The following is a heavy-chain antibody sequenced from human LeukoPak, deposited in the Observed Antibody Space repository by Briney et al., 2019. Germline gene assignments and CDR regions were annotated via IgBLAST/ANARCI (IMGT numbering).Heavy chain of an antibody. CDR1: GYTFTGYY. Sequence: ASVEVSCKASGYTFTGYYMHWVRQAPGQGLEWMGWINPNSGGTNYAQKLQGRVTMTTDTSTSTAYMELRSLRSDDTAVYYCARDHPYYYGSGSYAMRVNDYWGQGTLVTVSS. J-gene: IGHJ4*02. CDR2: INPNSGGT. D-gene: IGHD3-10*01. V-gene: IGHV1-2*02. CDR3: ARDHPYYYGSGSYAMRVNDY.